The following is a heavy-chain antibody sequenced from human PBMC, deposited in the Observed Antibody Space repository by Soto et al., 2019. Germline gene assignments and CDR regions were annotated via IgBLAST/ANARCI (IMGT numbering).Heavy chain of an antibody. CDR3: VKDRKYYDILTGYSYFDY. D-gene: IGHD3-9*01. Sequence: LRFSCSASGFTFSSYAMHWVRQAPGKGLEYVSAISSNGGSTYYADSVKGRFTISRDNSKNTLYLQMSSLRAEDTAVYYCVKDRKYYDILTGYSYFDYWGQGTLVTVSS. CDR2: ISSNGGST. V-gene: IGHV3-64D*06. J-gene: IGHJ4*02. CDR1: GFTFSSYA.